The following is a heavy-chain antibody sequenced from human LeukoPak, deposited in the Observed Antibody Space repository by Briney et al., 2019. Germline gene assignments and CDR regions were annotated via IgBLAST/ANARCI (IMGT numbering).Heavy chain of an antibody. CDR3: ARGGSYVHY. J-gene: IGHJ4*02. V-gene: IGHV3-48*03. D-gene: IGHD1-26*01. CDR2: INSGGSAI. CDR1: GFTFNSYE. Sequence: GGSLRLSCAASGFTFNSYEMNWVGQAPGKGLEWVSYINSGGSAIYYADSVKGRFTISRDNAKNSLYLQMNSLRADDTAVYYCARGGSYVHYWGQGTLVTVSS.